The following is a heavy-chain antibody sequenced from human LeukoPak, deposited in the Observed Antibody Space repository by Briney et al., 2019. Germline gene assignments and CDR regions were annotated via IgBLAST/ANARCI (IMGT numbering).Heavy chain of an antibody. J-gene: IGHJ4*02. CDR1: GGSINNYY. CDR3: ARGGTMTTVPL. CDR2: IYYSVSGGGT. V-gene: IGHV4-59*08. Sequence: SETLSLTCTVSGGSINNYYWNWIRQPPGKGLELIGYIYYSVSGGGTNYNPSLKSRVIISADTSKNQFSLKLSSVTAADTAVYYCARGGTMTTVPLWGQGTLVTVSS. D-gene: IGHD4-17*01.